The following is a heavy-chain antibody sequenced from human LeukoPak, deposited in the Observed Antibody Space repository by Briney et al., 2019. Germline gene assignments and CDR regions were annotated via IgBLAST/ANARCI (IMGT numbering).Heavy chain of an antibody. D-gene: IGHD5-18*01. J-gene: IGHJ4*02. Sequence: PGGSLRLSCAASGFTFSSYAMHWVRQAPGKGLEWVAVISYDGSNKYYADSVKGRFTISRDNSKNTLYLQMNSLRAEDTAVYYCARVGTWIRLWWLDYWGQGTLVTVSS. V-gene: IGHV3-30*04. CDR2: ISYDGSNK. CDR3: ARVGTWIRLWWLDY. CDR1: GFTFSSYA.